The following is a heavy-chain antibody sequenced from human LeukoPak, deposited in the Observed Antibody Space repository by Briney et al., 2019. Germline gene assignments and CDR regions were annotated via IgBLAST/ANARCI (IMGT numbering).Heavy chain of an antibody. V-gene: IGHV4-31*03. CDR2: IYYFGST. D-gene: IGHD4-17*01. J-gene: IGHJ6*04. Sequence: SQTLSLTCTVSGGSISSGGYYWSWIRQHPGKGLEWIGYIYYFGSTYYNVSLKSRLTISLDTSKNQFSLKLSSVTVADTAVYYCARADYGDHWVALDVSGTGTTVTVSS. CDR1: GGSISSGGYY. CDR3: ARADYGDHWVALDV.